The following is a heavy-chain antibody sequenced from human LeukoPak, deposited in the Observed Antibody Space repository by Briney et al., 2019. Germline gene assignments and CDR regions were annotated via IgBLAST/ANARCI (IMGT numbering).Heavy chain of an antibody. Sequence: ASVKISCKVSGYTFTDYYMHWVQQAPGKGLEWMGLVDPEDGETIYAEKFQGRVTITADTSTDTAYMELSSLRSEDTAVYYCATIASFGVAVFDYWGREPWSPSPQ. D-gene: IGHD3-3*01. CDR1: GYTFTDYY. CDR2: VDPEDGET. J-gene: IGHJ4*02. CDR3: ATIASFGVAVFDY. V-gene: IGHV1-69-2*01.